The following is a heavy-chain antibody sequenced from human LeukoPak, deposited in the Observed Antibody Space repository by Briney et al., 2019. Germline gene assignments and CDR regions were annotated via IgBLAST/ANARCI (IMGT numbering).Heavy chain of an antibody. CDR2: ISSSSSYI. J-gene: IGHJ6*04. Sequence: GGSLRLSCAASGFTFSSYSMNWVPEAPGEGVECVSSISSSSSYIYYAHSVKGRFPIPRDNAKNSLYLQMNSLRAEDTAVYYCARDVSWSSGAFYYYYGMDVWGKGTTVTVSS. D-gene: IGHD6-6*01. V-gene: IGHV3-21*01. CDR1: GFTFSSYS. CDR3: ARDVSWSSGAFYYYYGMDV.